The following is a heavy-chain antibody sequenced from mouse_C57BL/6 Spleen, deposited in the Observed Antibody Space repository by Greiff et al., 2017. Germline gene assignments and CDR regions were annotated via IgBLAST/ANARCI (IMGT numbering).Heavy chain of an antibody. D-gene: IGHD2-2*01. CDR1: GYTFTSYR. V-gene: IGHV1-50*01. Sequence: QVQLQQPGAELVKPGASVKLSCKASGYTFTSYRMQWVKQRPGQGLEWIGEIDPSDSYTNYNQKFKGKATLTVDTSSSTAYMQLSSLTSEDSAVYYCARGGSTMVTRDYWGQGTTLTVSS. CDR2: IDPSDSYT. CDR3: ARGGSTMVTRDY. J-gene: IGHJ2*01.